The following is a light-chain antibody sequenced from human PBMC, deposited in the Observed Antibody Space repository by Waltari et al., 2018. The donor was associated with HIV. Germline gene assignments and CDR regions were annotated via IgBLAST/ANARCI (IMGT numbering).Light chain of an antibody. J-gene: IGKJ4*01. Sequence: EIVMTQSPGPLSVSPGEGASLSCRASQSVSTSLAWYQQNPGQTPTLIVYDASTRATGVPDRFSGGGSGTDFTLTISSLQSEDFVVYYCQQYKNWPLTFGGGTKVETK. V-gene: IGKV3D-15*01. CDR3: QQYKNWPLT. CDR1: QSVSTS. CDR2: DAS.